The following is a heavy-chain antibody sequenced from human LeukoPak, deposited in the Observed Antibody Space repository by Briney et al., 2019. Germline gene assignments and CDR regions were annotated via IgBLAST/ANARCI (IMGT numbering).Heavy chain of an antibody. J-gene: IGHJ6*03. CDR3: ARERRSPDCSSTSCYAYYYYYMDV. Sequence: GGSLRLSCAASGFTFSSYWMSWVRQAPGKGLEWVANIKQDGSEKYYVDSVKGRFTISRDNAKNSLYLQMNSLRAEDTAVYYCARERRSPDCSSTSCYAYYYYYMDVWGKGTTVTVSS. V-gene: IGHV3-7*01. CDR2: IKQDGSEK. CDR1: GFTFSSYW. D-gene: IGHD2-2*01.